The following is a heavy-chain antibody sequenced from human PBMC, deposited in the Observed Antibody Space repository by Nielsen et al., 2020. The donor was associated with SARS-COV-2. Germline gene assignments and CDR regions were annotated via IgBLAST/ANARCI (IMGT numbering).Heavy chain of an antibody. J-gene: IGHJ4*02. CDR3: ARESGVGELLGVSFDY. Sequence: GESLKISCAASGFTFSSYWMHWVRQAPGKGLEWVAIIYYDGSKKYYADSVNGRFTISRDNSKNTLYLQMNSLRGEDTAVYYCARESGVGELLGVSFDYWGQGTLVTVSS. V-gene: IGHV3-33*08. D-gene: IGHD3-10*01. CDR2: IYYDGSKK. CDR1: GFTFSSYW.